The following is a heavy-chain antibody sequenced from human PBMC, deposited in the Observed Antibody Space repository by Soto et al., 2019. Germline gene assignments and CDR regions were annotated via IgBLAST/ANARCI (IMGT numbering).Heavy chain of an antibody. J-gene: IGHJ5*02. V-gene: IGHV3-74*01. CDR2: INSDGSST. CDR3: ARGPHYGSGSYYKKNWFDP. Sequence: GGSLRLSCAASGFTFSSYWMHCVRQAPGKGLVWVSRINSDGSSTSYADSVKGRFTISRDNAKNTLYLQMNSLRAEDTAVYYCARGPHYGSGSYYKKNWFDPWGQGTLVTVSS. CDR1: GFTFSSYW. D-gene: IGHD3-10*01.